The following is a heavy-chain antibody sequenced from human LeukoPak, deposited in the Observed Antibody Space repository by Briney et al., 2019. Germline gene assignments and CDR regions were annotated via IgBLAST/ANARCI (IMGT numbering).Heavy chain of an antibody. CDR1: GGSISSGGYY. V-gene: IGHV4-30-2*01. CDR2: IYHSGST. J-gene: IGHJ6*03. Sequence: PPETLSLTCTVSGGSISSGGYYWSWIRQPPGKGLEWIGYIYHSGSTYYNPSLKSRVTISVDRSKNQFSLKLSSVTAADTAVYYCAREVLCSSTSCYRGHYYYMDVWGKGTTVTVSS. D-gene: IGHD2-2*01. CDR3: AREVLCSSTSCYRGHYYYMDV.